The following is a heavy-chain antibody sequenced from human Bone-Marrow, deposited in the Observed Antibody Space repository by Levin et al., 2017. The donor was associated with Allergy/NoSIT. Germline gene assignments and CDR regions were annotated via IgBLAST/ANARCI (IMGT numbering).Heavy chain of an antibody. CDR3: ARNGAWSFEF. Sequence: GGSLRLSCASSGFTFSGYWMAWVREAPGKGLEWVANINRDGGDGYYVDSVKGRFTISRDNARNSLDLQMNSLRVEDTAVYYCARNGAWSFEFWGQGTLVTVSS. CDR2: INRDGGDG. D-gene: IGHD2-8*01. V-gene: IGHV3-7*02. CDR1: GFTFSGYW. J-gene: IGHJ4*02.